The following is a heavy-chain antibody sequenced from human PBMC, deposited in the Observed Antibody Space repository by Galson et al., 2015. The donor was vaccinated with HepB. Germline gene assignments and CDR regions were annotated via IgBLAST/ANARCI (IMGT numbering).Heavy chain of an antibody. J-gene: IGHJ6*02. CDR3: ARSASSSGYNGMDV. D-gene: IGHD6-6*01. Sequence: SLRLSCAASGFTVSNYGIHWVRQAPGKGLEWVPVISYDGNNKFYADSVKGRFSISRDNSKNTLFLQMNSLRAEDTAVYFCARSASSSGYNGMDVWGQGTTVIVSS. V-gene: IGHV3-30*03. CDR1: GFTVSNYG. CDR2: ISYDGNNK.